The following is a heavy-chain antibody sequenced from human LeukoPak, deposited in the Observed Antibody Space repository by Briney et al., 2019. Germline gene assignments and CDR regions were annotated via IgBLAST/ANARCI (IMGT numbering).Heavy chain of an antibody. Sequence: SVKVSCKASGGTFSSYAISWVRQAPGQGLEWMGRIIPIFGIANYAQKFQGRVTITADKSTSTAYMELSSLRSEDTAVYYCASFGSGTSNASDIWGQGTMVTVSS. CDR1: GGTFSSYA. J-gene: IGHJ3*02. CDR3: ASFGSGTSNASDI. CDR2: IIPIFGIA. V-gene: IGHV1-69*04. D-gene: IGHD3-10*01.